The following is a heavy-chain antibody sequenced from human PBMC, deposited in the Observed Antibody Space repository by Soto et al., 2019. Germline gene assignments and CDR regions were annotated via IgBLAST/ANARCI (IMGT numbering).Heavy chain of an antibody. D-gene: IGHD3-22*01. Sequence: QVQLQQSGPGLVKPSQTLSLTCDISGDSVSTNTATWDWIRQSPSRGLEWLGRTYYRSRWYFDYADPVESRITTSPDISNNQVSLQLTSVTPDDTAIYYCVSLIGNSWLDSWGQGTLVTVSS. CDR1: GDSVSTNTAT. V-gene: IGHV6-1*01. CDR2: TYYRSRWYF. J-gene: IGHJ5*01. CDR3: VSLIGNSWLDS.